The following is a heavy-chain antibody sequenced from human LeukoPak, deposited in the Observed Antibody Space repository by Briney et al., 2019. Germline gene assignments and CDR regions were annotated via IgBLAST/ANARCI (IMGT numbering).Heavy chain of an antibody. CDR3: ARLGYGDPFDY. Sequence: SETLSLTCTVSGGSISSYYWSWIRQPPGKGLEWIGSIYYSGSTYYNPSLKSRVTISVDTSKNQFSLKLSSVTAADTAVYYCARLGYGDPFDYWGQGTLVTVSS. J-gene: IGHJ4*02. D-gene: IGHD4-17*01. CDR2: IYYSGST. CDR1: GGSISSYY. V-gene: IGHV4-59*05.